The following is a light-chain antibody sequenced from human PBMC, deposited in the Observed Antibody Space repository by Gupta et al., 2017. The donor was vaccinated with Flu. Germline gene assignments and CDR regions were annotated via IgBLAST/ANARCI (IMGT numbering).Light chain of an antibody. V-gene: IGKV2-28*01. J-gene: IGKJ1*01. CDR3: MQALQTPRT. CDR2: LGS. Sequence: DIVMTQSPLSLPVTPGEPASISCRYSQSLLHSNVYNYLDWYLQKPGQSPQLLIYLGSNRASGVPDRFSGSGSGTDFTLKISRVEAEDVGVYYCMQALQTPRTFGQGTKVEIK. CDR1: QSLLHSNVYNY.